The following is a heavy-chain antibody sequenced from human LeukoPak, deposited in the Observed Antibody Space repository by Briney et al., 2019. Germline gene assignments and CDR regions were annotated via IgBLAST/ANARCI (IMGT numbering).Heavy chain of an antibody. CDR1: GFTFRSYA. J-gene: IGHJ4*02. D-gene: IGHD3-22*01. Sequence: HPGGSLRLSCAASGFTFRSYAMHWVRQAPGKGLEWVAVISDDGSRQHYADSVKGRFTISRDNSKNTLYLQMNSLRAEDTAVYYCAKDLGSSGYSDYWGQGTLVTVSS. V-gene: IGHV3-30*07. CDR3: AKDLGSSGYSDY. CDR2: ISDDGSRQ.